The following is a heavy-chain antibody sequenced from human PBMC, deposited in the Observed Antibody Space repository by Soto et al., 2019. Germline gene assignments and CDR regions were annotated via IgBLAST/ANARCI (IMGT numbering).Heavy chain of an antibody. V-gene: IGHV1-2*04. D-gene: IGHD3-16*02. CDR2: INPKSGGT. CDR3: ARDARYRRNAFDI. J-gene: IGHJ3*02. CDR1: GYTFTGYY. Sequence: QVQLVQSGAEVKKPGASVKVSCKASGYTFTGYYMHWVRQAPGQGLEWMGWINPKSGGTNYSQKFQGWVTMTRDTSISTAYMELSRLRSDDTAVYYCARDARYRRNAFDIWGQGTMVTVSS.